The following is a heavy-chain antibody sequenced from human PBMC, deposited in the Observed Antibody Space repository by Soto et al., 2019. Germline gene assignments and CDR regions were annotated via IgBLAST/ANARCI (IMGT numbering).Heavy chain of an antibody. J-gene: IGHJ4*02. V-gene: IGHV4-39*01. CDR1: GGSISSSSYY. CDR2: MYYGGSS. CDR3: ARLDYSSSVFEY. Sequence: PWETLSLTCTVSGGSISSSSYYWGWIRQAPGKGLEWIGYMYYGGSSYYNPSLKSRVTISVDTSKNQFSLKLSSVTAADTAVYYCARLDYSSSVFEYWGQGTLVTVSA. D-gene: IGHD6-19*01.